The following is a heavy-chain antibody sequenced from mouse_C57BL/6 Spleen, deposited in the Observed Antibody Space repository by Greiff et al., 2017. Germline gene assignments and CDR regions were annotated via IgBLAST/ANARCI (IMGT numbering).Heavy chain of an antibody. D-gene: IGHD2-4*01. CDR3: AGDDDPFAY. CDR2: IDPEDGET. CDR1: GFNIKDYY. J-gene: IGHJ3*01. Sequence: VQLQQSGAELVKPGASVKLSCTASGFNIKDYYMHWVKQRTEQGLEWIGRIDPEDGETTYAPKFQGKATITADTSSNTAYLQLSSLTSEDTAVYYCAGDDDPFAYWGQGTLVTVSA. V-gene: IGHV14-2*01.